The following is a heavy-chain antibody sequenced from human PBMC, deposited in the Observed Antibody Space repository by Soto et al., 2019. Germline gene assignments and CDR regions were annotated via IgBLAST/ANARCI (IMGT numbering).Heavy chain of an antibody. J-gene: IGHJ4*02. D-gene: IGHD6-19*01. V-gene: IGHV2-70*01. CDR2: IDWDDDK. Sequence: GSGPTLVNPTQTLTLTCTFSGFSLSTSGMCVSWIRQPPGKALEWLALIDWDDDKYYSTSLKTRLTISKDTSKNQVVLTMTNMDPVDTATYYCARILAGYSSGWYLIDYWGQGTLVTVSS. CDR1: GFSLSTSGMC. CDR3: ARILAGYSSGWYLIDY.